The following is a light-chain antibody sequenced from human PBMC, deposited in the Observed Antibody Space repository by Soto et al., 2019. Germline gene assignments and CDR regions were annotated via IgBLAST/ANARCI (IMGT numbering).Light chain of an antibody. J-gene: IGKJ1*01. Sequence: DIQMTQSPSTLSASVGDRVTITCRASQSISSWLAWYQQKPGKAPKLLIYKASSLESGVPSRFSGSGSGAEFTLTISSLQPDDFATYYCKQYNSHIGTFGQGTKVEIK. V-gene: IGKV1-5*03. CDR2: KAS. CDR3: KQYNSHIGT. CDR1: QSISSW.